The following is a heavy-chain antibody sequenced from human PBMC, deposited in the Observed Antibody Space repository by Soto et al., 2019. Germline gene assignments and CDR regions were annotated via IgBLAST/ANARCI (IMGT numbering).Heavy chain of an antibody. D-gene: IGHD2-21*02. Sequence: GGSLRLSCAASRFPFTNYWMNWVRQTPGKGLMWVSRISPDGSDAGYADSVEGRFTVSRDNAKNTLYLQMHSLRAEDTAMYYCACWGNIVPVAASDFDRWGQGTLVSVSS. CDR3: ACWGNIVPVAASDFDR. CDR2: ISPDGSDA. CDR1: RFPFTNYW. V-gene: IGHV3-74*01. J-gene: IGHJ4*02.